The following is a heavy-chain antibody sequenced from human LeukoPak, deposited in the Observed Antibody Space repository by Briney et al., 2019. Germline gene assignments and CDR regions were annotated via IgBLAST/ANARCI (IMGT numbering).Heavy chain of an antibody. J-gene: IGHJ4*02. CDR3: ATDLKKGDSGCFDY. D-gene: IGHD6-19*01. V-gene: IGHV7-4-1*02. CDR2: INTNTGNP. Sequence: ASVKVSCKASGNTFIGYWIHWVRQAPGQGLEWMGWINTNTGNPTYAQGFTGRFVFSLDTSVSTAYLHISSLEAEDTAIYYCATDLKKGDSGCFDYWGQGTLVTVSS. CDR1: GNTFIGYW.